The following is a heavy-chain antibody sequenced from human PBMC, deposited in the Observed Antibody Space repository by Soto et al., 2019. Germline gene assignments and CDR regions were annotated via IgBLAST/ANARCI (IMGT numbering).Heavy chain of an antibody. CDR3: ARDPGDSGSGSPNY. D-gene: IGHD1-26*01. V-gene: IGHV3-21*01. Sequence: GGSLRLSCAASGFTFSSYSMNWVRQAPGKGLEWVSSISSSSSYIYYADSVKGRFTISRDNAKNSLYLQMNSLRAEDTAVYYCARDPGDSGSGSPNYWGQGTLVTVSS. CDR1: GFTFSSYS. J-gene: IGHJ4*02. CDR2: ISSSSSYI.